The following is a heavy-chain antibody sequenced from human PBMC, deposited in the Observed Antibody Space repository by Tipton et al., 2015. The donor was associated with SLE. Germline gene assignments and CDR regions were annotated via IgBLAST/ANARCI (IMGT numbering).Heavy chain of an antibody. Sequence: TLSLTCTVSGGSVSSGSYYWSWIRQPPGKGLEWIGYIYYSGSTNYNPSLKSRVTISVDTSKNQVSLKLSSVTAADTGVYYCARDRGYSSGFDYWGQVTLVAVSS. CDR1: GGSVSSGSYY. CDR2: IYYSGST. J-gene: IGHJ4*02. CDR3: ARDRGYSSGFDY. D-gene: IGHD6-19*01. V-gene: IGHV4-61*01.